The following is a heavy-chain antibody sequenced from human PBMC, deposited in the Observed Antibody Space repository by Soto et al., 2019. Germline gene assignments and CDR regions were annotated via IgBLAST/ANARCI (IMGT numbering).Heavy chain of an antibody. CDR1: NFSISSAYY. CDR3: ARDRIVTKPPAPYYLYYGVDV. J-gene: IGHJ6*02. Sequence: ASETLSLTCGVSNFSISSAYYWAWIRQPPGKGLEWIASVYHTGNTYFNPSLKSRVTISVDTSKNQFSLRLRSVTAADTAIYYFARDRIVTKPPAPYYLYYGVDVWGQGTTVTVSS. V-gene: IGHV4-38-2*02. D-gene: IGHD3-22*01. CDR2: VYHTGNT.